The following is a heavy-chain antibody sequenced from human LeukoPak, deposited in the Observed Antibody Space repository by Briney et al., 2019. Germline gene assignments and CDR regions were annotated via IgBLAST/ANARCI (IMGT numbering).Heavy chain of an antibody. D-gene: IGHD5-12*01. Sequence: GGSLRLSCAASGFTFRSYGMHWVRQAPGKGLEWVASIRYDGTNKYYADSVRGRFTISRDNSKNTMYLQITSLRAEDTAVYYCARDQGGGYSAFDYWGQGTLVTVSS. CDR1: GFTFRSYG. CDR2: IRYDGTNK. V-gene: IGHV3-30*02. CDR3: ARDQGGGYSAFDY. J-gene: IGHJ4*02.